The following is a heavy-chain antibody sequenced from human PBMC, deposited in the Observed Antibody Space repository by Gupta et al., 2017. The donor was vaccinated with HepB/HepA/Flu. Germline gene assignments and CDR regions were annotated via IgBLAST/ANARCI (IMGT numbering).Heavy chain of an antibody. CDR3: ARDQSSPYSSSSYYYGMDV. Sequence: EVQLVESGGGLVQPGGSLRLSCAASGFTFSSYWMSWVRQAPGKGLEWVANIKQDGSEKYYVDSVKGRFTISRDNAKNSLYLQMNSLRAEDTAVYYCARDQSSPYSSSSYYYGMDVWGQGTTVTVSS. D-gene: IGHD6-6*01. V-gene: IGHV3-7*01. CDR1: GFTFSSYW. CDR2: IKQDGSEK. J-gene: IGHJ6*02.